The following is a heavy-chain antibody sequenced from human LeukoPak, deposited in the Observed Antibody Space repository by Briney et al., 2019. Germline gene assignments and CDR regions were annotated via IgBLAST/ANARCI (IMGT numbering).Heavy chain of an antibody. J-gene: IGHJ4*02. V-gene: IGHV3-23*01. CDR3: AKSYDILTGYSSIDY. D-gene: IGHD3-9*01. CDR2: ISGSGGST. CDR1: GFTFSSYA. Sequence: GGSLRPSCAASGFTFSSYAMSWVRQAPGKGLEWVSAISGSGGSTYYADSVKGRFTISRDNSKNTLYLQMNSLRAEDTAVYYCAKSYDILTGYSSIDYWGQGTLVTVSS.